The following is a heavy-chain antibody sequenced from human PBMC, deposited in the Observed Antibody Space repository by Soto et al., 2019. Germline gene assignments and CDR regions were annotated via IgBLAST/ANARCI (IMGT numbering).Heavy chain of an antibody. V-gene: IGHV4-59*01. CDR1: GGSISSYY. CDR3: ARTYYYDSSGYGY. J-gene: IGHJ4*02. CDR2: IYYSGST. D-gene: IGHD3-22*01. Sequence: SETLSLTCTVSGGSISSYYWSWIRQPPGKGLEWIGYIYYSGSTNYNPSLKSRVTISVDTSKNQFSLKLSSVTAADTAVYYCARTYYYDSSGYGYWGQGTLVTAPQ.